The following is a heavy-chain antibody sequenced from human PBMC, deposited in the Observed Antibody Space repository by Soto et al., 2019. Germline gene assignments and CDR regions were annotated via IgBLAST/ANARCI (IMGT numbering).Heavy chain of an antibody. V-gene: IGHV4-59*01. Sequence: SGTLSLTCSVSGGSMREYFWSWIRQSPGKGLEWIGYIYYLGSTDYNPSLKSRVTISVDTSKRQFSLRLTSVTAADTAVYYCVRDWYDGSGSPYPAYWGPGTQVTVSS. CDR2: IYYLGST. CDR3: VRDWYDGSGSPYPAY. CDR1: GGSMREYF. D-gene: IGHD3-10*01. J-gene: IGHJ4*02.